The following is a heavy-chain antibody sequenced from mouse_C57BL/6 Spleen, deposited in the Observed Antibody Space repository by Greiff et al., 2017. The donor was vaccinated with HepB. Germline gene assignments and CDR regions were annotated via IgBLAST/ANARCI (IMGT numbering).Heavy chain of an antibody. CDR1: GYTFTSYW. Sequence: VQLQQSGAELVRPGSSVKLSCKASGYTFTSYWMDWVKQRPGQGLEWIGNIYPSDSETHYNQKFKDKATLTVDKSSSTAYMQLSSLTSEDSAVYYCARSDYEYLFDYWGQGTTLTVSS. V-gene: IGHV1-61*01. CDR2: IYPSDSET. J-gene: IGHJ2*01. CDR3: ARSDYEYLFDY. D-gene: IGHD2-4*01.